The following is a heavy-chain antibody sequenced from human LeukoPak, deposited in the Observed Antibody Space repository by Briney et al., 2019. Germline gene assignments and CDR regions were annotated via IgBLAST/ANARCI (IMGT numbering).Heavy chain of an antibody. J-gene: IGHJ4*02. V-gene: IGHV4-34*01. CDR1: GGSFSGYY. CDR3: ARHKGYGDYVDY. CDR2: INHSGST. Sequence: ASETLSLTCAVYGGSFSGYYWSWIRQPPGKGLEWIGEINHSGSTNYNPSLKSRVTISVDTSKNQFSLKLSSVTAADTAVYYCARHKGYGDYVDYWGQGTLVTVSS. D-gene: IGHD4-17*01.